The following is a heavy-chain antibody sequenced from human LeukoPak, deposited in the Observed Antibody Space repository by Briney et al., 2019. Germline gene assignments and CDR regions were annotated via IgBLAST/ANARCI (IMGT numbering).Heavy chain of an antibody. V-gene: IGHV3-11*01. Sequence: GGSLRLSCAASGFTFSDYYMSWIRQAPGKGLEWVSYISSSGSTIYYADSVKGRFTISRDNAKNSLYLQMNSLRAEDTAVYYCARDSYSSSWYRGNYYYYMDVWGKGTTVTVAS. D-gene: IGHD6-13*01. CDR1: GFTFSDYY. CDR3: ARDSYSSSWYRGNYYYYMDV. CDR2: ISSSGSTI. J-gene: IGHJ6*03.